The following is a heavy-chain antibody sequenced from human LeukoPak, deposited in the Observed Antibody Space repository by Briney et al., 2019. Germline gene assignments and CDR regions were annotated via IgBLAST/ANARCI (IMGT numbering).Heavy chain of an antibody. CDR1: GGSISSHY. CDR2: IYYSGST. D-gene: IGHD5-24*01. J-gene: IGHJ4*02. V-gene: IGHV4-59*11. Sequence: SETLSLTCTVSGGSISSHYWSWIRQPPGKGLEWIGYIYYSGSTNYNPSLKSRVTISVDTSKNQFSLKLSSVTAADTAVYYCARERDGYNQGVFDYWGQGTLVTVSS. CDR3: ARERDGYNQGVFDY.